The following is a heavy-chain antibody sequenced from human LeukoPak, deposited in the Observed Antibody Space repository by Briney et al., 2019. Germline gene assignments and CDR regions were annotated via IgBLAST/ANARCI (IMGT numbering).Heavy chain of an antibody. V-gene: IGHV4-59*08. CDR3: ARHSGSVWSGYFDL. CDR1: GGSISSSY. J-gene: IGHJ2*01. CDR2: IDYSGRT. Sequence: PSETLSLTCTVAGGSISSSYWSWVRQPPGKELEWIGYIDYSGRTNHNPSLKSRVTMSVDTSKSQFSLRLTSVTAADTAVYYCARHSGSVWSGYFDLWGRGTLVTVSS. D-gene: IGHD5/OR15-5a*01.